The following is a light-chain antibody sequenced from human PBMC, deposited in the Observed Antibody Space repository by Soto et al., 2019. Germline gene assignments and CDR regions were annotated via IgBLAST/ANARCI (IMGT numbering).Light chain of an antibody. CDR2: AAS. CDR1: QGIRNY. J-gene: IGKJ3*01. CDR3: QKYSSVPV. Sequence: DIPMTQSPTSLSASVGDRVTITCRASQGIRNYVAWYQQIPGKAPKLLIYAASTLQSGVPSRFSGSGSGTDFTFTINGLQPEDVETYSCQKYSSVPVFGPGTKVEIK. V-gene: IGKV1-27*01.